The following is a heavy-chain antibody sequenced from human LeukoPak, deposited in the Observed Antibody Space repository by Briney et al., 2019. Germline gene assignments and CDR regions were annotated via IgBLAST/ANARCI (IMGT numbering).Heavy chain of an antibody. V-gene: IGHV4-34*01. J-gene: IGHJ5*02. CDR2: INHSGST. CDR1: GGSFSGYY. CDR3: ARATSWYFKWFDP. Sequence: SETLSLTCAVYGGSFSGYYWNWIRQPPGKGLEWIGEINHSGSTTYNPSLQSRVTISVDTSKNESSLKLSSVTAADTAVYYCARATSWYFKWFDPWGQGTLVTVSS. D-gene: IGHD2-2*01.